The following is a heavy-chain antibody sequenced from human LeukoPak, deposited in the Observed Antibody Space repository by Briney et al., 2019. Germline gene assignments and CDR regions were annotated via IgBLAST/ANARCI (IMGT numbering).Heavy chain of an antibody. CDR3: ARMADSSGWPRVDY. Sequence: SQTLSLTCAISGDSVSSNSAAWNWIRQSPSGGLEWPGRTYYRSKWYNDYAVSVKSRMTINPDTSKNQFSLQLNSVTPEDTAVYYCARMADSSGWPRVDYWGQGTLVTVSS. CDR1: GDSVSSNSAA. D-gene: IGHD6-19*01. J-gene: IGHJ4*02. CDR2: TYYRSKWYN. V-gene: IGHV6-1*01.